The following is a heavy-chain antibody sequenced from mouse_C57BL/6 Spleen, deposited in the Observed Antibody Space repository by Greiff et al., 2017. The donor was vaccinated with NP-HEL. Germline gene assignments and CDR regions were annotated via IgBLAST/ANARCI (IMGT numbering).Heavy chain of an antibody. D-gene: IGHD1-1*01. CDR2: INPYNGGT. Sequence: EVQLQQSGPVLVKPGASVKMSCKASGYTFTDYYMNWVKQSHGKSLEWIGVINPYNGGTSYNQKFKGKATLTVDKSSSTAYMELTSLTSEDSAVYYWARNDYGSRLYAMDYWGQVTSVTVSS. V-gene: IGHV1-19*01. CDR1: GYTFTDYY. J-gene: IGHJ4*01. CDR3: ARNDYGSRLYAMDY.